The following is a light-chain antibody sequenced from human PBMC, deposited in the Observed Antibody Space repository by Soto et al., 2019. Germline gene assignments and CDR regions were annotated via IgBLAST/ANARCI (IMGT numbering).Light chain of an antibody. V-gene: IGKV1-39*01. Sequence: DIPVTQSPAFLSLSVGDRLTISCRASQTISSYLSWYQQKVGEAPKRLIYDASSLQSGVPSRFSASGSGTEFTLVISALQREDFATYFCQQTYTFPFTFGPGTKV. CDR2: DAS. CDR1: QTISSY. J-gene: IGKJ3*01. CDR3: QQTYTFPFT.